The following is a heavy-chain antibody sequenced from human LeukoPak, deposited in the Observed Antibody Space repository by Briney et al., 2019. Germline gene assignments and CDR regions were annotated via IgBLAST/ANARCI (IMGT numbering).Heavy chain of an antibody. V-gene: IGHV4-59*01. CDR3: ARGYGRQTNSGKDV. CDR2: VYFSGST. Sequence: SETLSLTCTVSGGSIYGFYWSWIRQSPGKGLEWIGYVYFSGSTNYNPSLKSRVTISVDTSKNQFSLKLTSVTAADTAVYYCARGYGRQTNSGKDVWGKGTTVTVSA. J-gene: IGHJ6*04. D-gene: IGHD5-18*01. CDR1: GGSIYGFY.